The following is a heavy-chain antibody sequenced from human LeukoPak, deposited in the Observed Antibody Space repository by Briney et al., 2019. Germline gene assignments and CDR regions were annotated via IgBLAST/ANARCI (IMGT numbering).Heavy chain of an antibody. Sequence: GESLKISRKGSGYSFTSYWIGWVRQMPGKGLEWMGIIYPGDSDTRYGSSFQGQVTISADKSISTAYLQWSSLKASDTAMYYCARHRTMWVDYWGQGTLVTVSS. J-gene: IGHJ4*02. V-gene: IGHV5-51*01. CDR2: IYPGDSDT. CDR3: ARHRTMWVDY. D-gene: IGHD3-10*02. CDR1: GYSFTSYW.